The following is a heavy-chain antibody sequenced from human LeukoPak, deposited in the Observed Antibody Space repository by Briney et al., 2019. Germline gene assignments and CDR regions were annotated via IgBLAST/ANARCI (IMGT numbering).Heavy chain of an antibody. CDR1: GVSISSYY. Sequence: PSEALSLTCTVSGVSISSYYWSWIRQPPGKGLEWIGYIYYSGSTNYNPSLKSRVTISLDTSKNRFSLKLSSVTAADTAVYYCARGVYIAAAQYGYWGQGTLVTVSS. D-gene: IGHD6-13*01. J-gene: IGHJ4*02. V-gene: IGHV4-59*08. CDR3: ARGVYIAAAQYGY. CDR2: IYYSGST.